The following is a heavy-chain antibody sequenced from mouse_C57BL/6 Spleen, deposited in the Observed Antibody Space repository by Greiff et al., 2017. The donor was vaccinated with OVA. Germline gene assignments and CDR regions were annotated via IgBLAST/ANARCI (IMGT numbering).Heavy chain of an antibody. CDR3: ARSGDGYYVY. V-gene: IGHV1-50*01. Sequence: VKLQQPGAELVKPGASVKLSCKASGYTFTSYWMQWVKQRPGQGLEWIGEIDPSDSYTNYNQKFKGKATLTVDTSSSTAYMQLSSLTSEDSAVYYCARSGDGYYVYWGQGTLVTVSA. CDR1: GYTFTSYW. J-gene: IGHJ3*01. D-gene: IGHD2-3*01. CDR2: IDPSDSYT.